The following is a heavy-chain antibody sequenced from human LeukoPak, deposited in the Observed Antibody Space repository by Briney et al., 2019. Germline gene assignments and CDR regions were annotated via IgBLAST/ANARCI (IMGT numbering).Heavy chain of an antibody. J-gene: IGHJ4*02. D-gene: IGHD3-10*01. CDR2: IYYSGSA. CDR3: ARCISMVRGVIRPPDY. CDR1: GGSISSSSYH. Sequence: SETLSLTCSVSGGSISSSSYHWGWIRQSPGKGLEWIGSIYYSGSAYYNPSLKSRLTISVDTSKNQFSLKLSSVTAADTAVYYCARCISMVRGVIRPPDYWGQGTLVAVSS. V-gene: IGHV4-39*01.